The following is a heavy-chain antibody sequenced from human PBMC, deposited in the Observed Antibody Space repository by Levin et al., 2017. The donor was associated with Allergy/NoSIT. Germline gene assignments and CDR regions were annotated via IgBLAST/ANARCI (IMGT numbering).Heavy chain of an antibody. CDR1: FFPFLRSA. CDR3: ARRLVPAADYYYYYGMDV. CDR2: ISSSGSTI. Sequence: SLLLSFSSSFFPFLRSALNWVRQAPGKGLEWVSYISSSGSTIYYADSVKGRFTISRDHAKNSLYLQMNSLRAEDTAVYYCARRLVPAADYYYYYGMDVWGQGTTVTVSS. V-gene: IGHV3-48*03. D-gene: IGHD2-2*01. J-gene: IGHJ6*02.